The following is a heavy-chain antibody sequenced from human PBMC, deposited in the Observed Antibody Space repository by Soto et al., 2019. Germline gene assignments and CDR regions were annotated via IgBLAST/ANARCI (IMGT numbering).Heavy chain of an antibody. CDR2: VAYSGGT. Sequence: QVQLQESGPGLVKPSQTLSLTCTVSGGSITRGGSYWSWIRQHPEKGLEWIGYVAYSGGTYYNPSLKRRVTFLVDMSKNLLSLRLSPVTAADTAVYYCARAWLEYNWFDSGGQGTLVTVSS. D-gene: IGHD5-12*01. CDR3: ARAWLEYNWFDS. J-gene: IGHJ5*01. CDR1: GGSITRGGSY. V-gene: IGHV4-31*03.